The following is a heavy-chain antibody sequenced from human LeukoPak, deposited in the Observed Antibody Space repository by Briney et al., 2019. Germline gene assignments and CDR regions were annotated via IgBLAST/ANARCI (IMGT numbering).Heavy chain of an antibody. D-gene: IGHD1-14*01. CDR2: IYTSGST. CDR1: GGSISSYY. CDR3: ARGNPADYYYYMDV. J-gene: IGHJ6*03. V-gene: IGHV4-4*07. Sequence: VKPSETLSLTCTVSGGSISSYYWSWIRQPPGKELKWIGRIYTSGSTNYNPSLKSRVTMSVDTSKNQFSLKLSSVTAADTAVYYCARGNPADYYYYMDVWGKGTTVTVSS.